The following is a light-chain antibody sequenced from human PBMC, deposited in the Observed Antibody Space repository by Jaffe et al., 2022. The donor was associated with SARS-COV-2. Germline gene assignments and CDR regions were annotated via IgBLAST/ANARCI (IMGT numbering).Light chain of an antibody. J-gene: IGKJ5*01. CDR1: QGIRSD. Sequence: DIQMTQSPSSLSASVGDRVTITCRASQGIRSDLGWYQQKPGKAPKRLIYAASSLQSGVPSRFSGSGSGTEFTLTISSLQPEDFATYYCLQHNDYPRITFGQGTRLEIK. CDR2: AAS. CDR3: LQHNDYPRIT. V-gene: IGKV1-17*01.